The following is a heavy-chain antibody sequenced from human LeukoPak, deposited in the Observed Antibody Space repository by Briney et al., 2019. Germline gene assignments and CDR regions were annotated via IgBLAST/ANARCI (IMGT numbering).Heavy chain of an antibody. CDR3: ARSRYCSSTTCYGDFDH. D-gene: IGHD2-2*01. CDR1: GGSISSFY. V-gene: IGHV4-59*01. CDR2: IYSSGTT. J-gene: IGHJ4*02. Sequence: SETLSLTCTVSGGSISSFYWSWIRQPPGKGLEWIGYIYSSGTTNSNPSLKSRVTMSLHTSKNQLSLNLSSVTAADTAVYYCARSRYCSSTTCYGDFDHWGQGTLVTVSS.